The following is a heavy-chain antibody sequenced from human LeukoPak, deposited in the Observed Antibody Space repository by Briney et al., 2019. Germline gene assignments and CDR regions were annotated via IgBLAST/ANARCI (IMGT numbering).Heavy chain of an antibody. CDR2: IYYSGST. CDR1: GGSISSGGYY. J-gene: IGHJ3*02. V-gene: IGHV4-31*03. CDR3: ARGGLENGYHSNDGFDI. D-gene: IGHD3-22*01. Sequence: NPSQTLSLTCTVSGGSISSGGYYWSWIRQHPGKGLEWIGYIYYSGSTYYNPSLKSRVTMSVDTSRNQFSLKLSSVTAADTAVYYCARGGLENGYHSNDGFDIWGQGTMVTVSS.